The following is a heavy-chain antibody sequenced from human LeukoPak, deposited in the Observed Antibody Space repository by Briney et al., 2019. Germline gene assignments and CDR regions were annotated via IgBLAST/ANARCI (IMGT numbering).Heavy chain of an antibody. CDR3: ARAPPDGAAAGNHDY. CDR2: IIPIFGTA. J-gene: IGHJ4*02. V-gene: IGHV1-69*13. Sequence: SVKVSCKASGGTFSSYAISWVRRAPGQGLEWMGGIIPIFGTANYAQKFQGRVTITADESTSTAYMELSSLRSEDTAVYYCARAPPDGAAAGNHDYWGQGTLVTVSS. CDR1: GGTFSSYA. D-gene: IGHD6-13*01.